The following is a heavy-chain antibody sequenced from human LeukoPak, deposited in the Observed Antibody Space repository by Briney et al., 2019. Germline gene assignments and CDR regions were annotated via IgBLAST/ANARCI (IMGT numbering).Heavy chain of an antibody. Sequence: GGSLRLSCAASGFTFSSYWMSWVRQAPGKGLEWVANIKQDGSEKYYVDSVKGRFTISRDNAKNSLFLQMNSLRADDTAVYYRATTQRTSGRYGNAFDIWGQGTMVTVSS. J-gene: IGHJ3*02. CDR3: ATTQRTSGRYGNAFDI. V-gene: IGHV3-7*01. D-gene: IGHD6-19*01. CDR1: GFTFSSYW. CDR2: IKQDGSEK.